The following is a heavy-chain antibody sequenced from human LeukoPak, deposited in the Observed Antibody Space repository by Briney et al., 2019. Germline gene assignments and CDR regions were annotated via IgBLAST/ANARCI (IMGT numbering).Heavy chain of an antibody. D-gene: IGHD7-27*01. Sequence: SGGSLRLSCAASGFTFSSYAMSWVRQAPGKGLEWVSAISGSGGSTYYADSVKGRFTVSRDNSKNTLYLQMNSLRAEDTAVYYCAKDRGWGPTGNDYWGQGTLVTVSS. V-gene: IGHV3-23*01. J-gene: IGHJ4*02. CDR3: AKDRGWGPTGNDY. CDR1: GFTFSSYA. CDR2: ISGSGGST.